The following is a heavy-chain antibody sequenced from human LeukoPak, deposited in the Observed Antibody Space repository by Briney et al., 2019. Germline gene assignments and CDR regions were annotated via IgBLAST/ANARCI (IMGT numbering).Heavy chain of an antibody. V-gene: IGHV4-39*07. J-gene: IGHJ4*02. CDR1: GGSISSSSYY. Sequence: SETLSLTCTVSGGSISSSSYYWSWVRQPPGKGLEWIGEIYHSGSTNYNPSLKSRVTISVDKSKNQFSLKLSSVTAADTAVYYCARVVAVAGFFDYWGQGTLVTVSS. D-gene: IGHD6-19*01. CDR3: ARVVAVAGFFDY. CDR2: IYHSGST.